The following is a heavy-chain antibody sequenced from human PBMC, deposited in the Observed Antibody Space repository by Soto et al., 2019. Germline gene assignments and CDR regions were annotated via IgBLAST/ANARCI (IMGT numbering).Heavy chain of an antibody. J-gene: IGHJ4*02. CDR3: ARREYYDSSGYYDY. CDR2: IIPIFGTT. CDR1: GGTFSSFA. V-gene: IGHV1-69*01. D-gene: IGHD3-22*01. Sequence: QVQLVQSGAEVKKPGSSVKVSCKASGGTFSSFALTWVRQAPGQGLEWMGGIIPIFGTTNYAQKFQSRGTITADESTSSVYMELSSLRSEDTAVYYCARREYYDSSGYYDYWGQGTLVTGSS.